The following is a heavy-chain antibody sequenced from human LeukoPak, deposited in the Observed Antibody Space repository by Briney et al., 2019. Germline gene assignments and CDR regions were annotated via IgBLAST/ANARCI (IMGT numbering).Heavy chain of an antibody. J-gene: IGHJ5*02. V-gene: IGHV3-20*04. Sequence: PGGSLRLSCAASGFTFDDYAMSWVRQPPGKGLEWVSGIIGNGAITRYADSVKGRFIISRDNAKNSLYLQLNSLRAEDTALYYCAREGIFCGRDICGNWFDPWGQGTLVIVSS. CDR2: IIGNGAIT. CDR3: AREGIFCGRDICGNWFDP. CDR1: GFTFDDYA. D-gene: IGHD2-21*01.